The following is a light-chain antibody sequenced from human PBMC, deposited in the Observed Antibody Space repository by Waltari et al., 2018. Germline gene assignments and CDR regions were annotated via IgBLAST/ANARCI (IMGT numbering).Light chain of an antibody. Sequence: EIVLTQSSATLYLSQGERATLSCRASQNIISFLACYQQKHAQSPRLLIYDAANRATGIPDRFSGSGSGTDFTLTISSLEPEDFAVYFCQQRYNWLALTFGGGTTVEIK. J-gene: IGKJ4*01. CDR1: QNIISF. CDR3: QQRYNWLALT. CDR2: DAA. V-gene: IGKV3-11*01.